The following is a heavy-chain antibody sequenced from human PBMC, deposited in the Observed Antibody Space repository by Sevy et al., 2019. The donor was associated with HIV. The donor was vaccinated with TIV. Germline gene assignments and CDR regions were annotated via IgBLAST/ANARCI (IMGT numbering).Heavy chain of an antibody. J-gene: IGHJ4*02. CDR3: AKQGDIVVVPAAGFDY. CDR2: ISGSGGST. CDR1: GFTFSSYA. V-gene: IGHV3-23*01. D-gene: IGHD2-2*01. Sequence: GGSLRLSCAASGFTFSSYATSWVRQAPGKGLEWVSAISGSGGSTYYADSVKGRFTISRDNSKNTLYLQMNSLRAEDTAVYYCAKQGDIVVVPAAGFDYWGQGTLVTVSS.